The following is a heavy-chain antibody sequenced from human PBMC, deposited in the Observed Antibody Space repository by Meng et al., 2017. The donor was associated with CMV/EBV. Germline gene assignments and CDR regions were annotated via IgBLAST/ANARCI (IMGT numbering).Heavy chain of an antibody. Sequence: VLRVHVGAGGKKPGSSVKVSCKASGGTLSSYAISWVRQAPGQGLEWMGGIIPIFGTANYAQKFQGRVTITADESTSTAYMELSSLRSEDTAVYYCARQLRLGELSPFDYWGQGTLVTVAS. J-gene: IGHJ4*02. V-gene: IGHV1-69*12. CDR1: GGTLSSYA. CDR2: IIPIFGTA. CDR3: ARQLRLGELSPFDY. D-gene: IGHD3-16*02.